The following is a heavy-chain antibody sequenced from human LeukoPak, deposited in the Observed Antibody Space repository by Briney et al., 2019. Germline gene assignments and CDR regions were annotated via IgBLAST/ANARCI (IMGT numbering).Heavy chain of an antibody. D-gene: IGHD1-1*01. CDR1: GFTFKDFY. J-gene: IGHJ4*02. CDR2: INHLGSQT. V-gene: IGHV3-11*05. Sequence: VGSLRLSCAASGFTFKDFYMSCVRQAPGKGLEWVSYINHLGSQTDYAHSVKGRFTISRDNAKNSLSLQMNNLSVDDTAVYYCVRARFTTFVYYWGQGTLVTVSS. CDR3: VRARFTTFVYY.